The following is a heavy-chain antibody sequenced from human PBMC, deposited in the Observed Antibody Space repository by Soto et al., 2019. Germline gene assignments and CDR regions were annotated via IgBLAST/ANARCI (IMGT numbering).Heavy chain of an antibody. J-gene: IGHJ3*02. D-gene: IGHD5-12*01. CDR3: ASDPPVRSGYARGAFDI. V-gene: IGHV1-69*02. Sequence: QVQLVQSGAEVKKPGSSVKVSCKASGGTFSSYTISWVRQAPGQGLEWMGRIIPILGIANYAQKFQGRVTMTADKSTSTAYKELSSVRSEDTVVYYCASDPPVRSGYARGAFDIWGEVTMVTVSS. CDR2: IIPILGIA. CDR1: GGTFSSYT.